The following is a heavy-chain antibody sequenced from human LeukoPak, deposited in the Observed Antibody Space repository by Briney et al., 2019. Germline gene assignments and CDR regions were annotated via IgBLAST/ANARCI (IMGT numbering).Heavy chain of an antibody. CDR1: GFTFSDYY. D-gene: IGHD3-16*02. Sequence: GGSLRLSCAASGFTFSDYYMGWIRQAPGKGLEWISYISPNSGSTIYYADSVKGRFTISRNNAKNSLYLQMNSLSAEDTAVYYCAKDIVAPGLFFDYWGQGTLVTVSS. V-gene: IGHV3-11*01. J-gene: IGHJ4*02. CDR3: AKDIVAPGLFFDY. CDR2: ISPNSGSTI.